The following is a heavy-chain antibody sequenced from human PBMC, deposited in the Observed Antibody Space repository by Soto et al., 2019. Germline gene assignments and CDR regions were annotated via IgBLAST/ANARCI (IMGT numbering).Heavy chain of an antibody. D-gene: IGHD6-13*01. V-gene: IGHV1-18*01. Sequence: GASVKVSCKASGYTFTSYGVNWVRQAPGQGLEWMGWISAYNGNTNYAQKLQGRVTMTTDASTSTAYMELRSLRSDDTAVYYCAIGIAAAGTAYDYWGQGTLVTVSS. CDR1: GYTFTSYG. CDR2: ISAYNGNT. J-gene: IGHJ4*02. CDR3: AIGIAAAGTAYDY.